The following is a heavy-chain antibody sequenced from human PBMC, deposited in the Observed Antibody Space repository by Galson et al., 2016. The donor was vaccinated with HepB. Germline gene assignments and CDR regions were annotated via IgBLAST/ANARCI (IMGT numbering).Heavy chain of an antibody. J-gene: IGHJ4*02. CDR1: GLAVSFDY. V-gene: IGHV3-53*01. D-gene: IGHD3-16*01. CDR3: AREHSYVFDY. Sequence: SLRLSCATSGLAVSFDYMGWVRQAPGKGLEWVSFIYPDDKTSYADSVKGRFTISRDSSKSTLYLQMNSLRAEDTAVYYCAREHSYVFDYWGQGTLVTVSS. CDR2: IYPDDKT.